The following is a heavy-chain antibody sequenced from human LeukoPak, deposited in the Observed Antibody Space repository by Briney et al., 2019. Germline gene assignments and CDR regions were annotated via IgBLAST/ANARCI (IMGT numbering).Heavy chain of an antibody. CDR1: GGSFSGYY. J-gene: IGHJ4*02. CDR3: ASLYDSRGYYQYYFDY. D-gene: IGHD3-22*01. CDR2: INHSGST. Sequence: SETLSLTCAVYGGSFSGYYWSWIRQPPGKGLEWIGEINHSGSTNYNPSLKSRVTISVDTSKNQFSLKLSSVTAADTAVYYCASLYDSRGYYQYYFDYWGQGTLVTVSS. V-gene: IGHV4-34*01.